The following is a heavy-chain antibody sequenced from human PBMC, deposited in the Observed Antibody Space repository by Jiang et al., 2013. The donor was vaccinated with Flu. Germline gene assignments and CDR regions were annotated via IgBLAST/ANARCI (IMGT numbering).Heavy chain of an antibody. CDR2: INAGNGNT. Sequence: SVKVSCKASGYTFTSYAMHWVRQAPGQRLEWMGWINAGNGNTKYSQKFQGRVTITRDTSASTAYMELSSLRSEDTAVYYCARTIPAAIGGPAFDYWGQGTLVTVSS. D-gene: IGHD2-2*01. J-gene: IGHJ4*02. CDR3: ARTIPAAIGGPAFDY. CDR1: GYTFTSYA. V-gene: IGHV1-3*01.